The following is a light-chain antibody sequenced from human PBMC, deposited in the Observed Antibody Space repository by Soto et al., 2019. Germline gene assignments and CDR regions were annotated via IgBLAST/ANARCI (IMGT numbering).Light chain of an antibody. V-gene: IGKV3-15*01. CDR1: QSVGSN. CDR2: GAS. CDR3: QQYNNWPPLT. J-gene: IGKJ4*01. Sequence: EIVMTQSPATLSVSPGERATLSCRASQSVGSNLAWYQQKPGQAPRLLIYGASTRATGIPARFSGSGSGTEFTLTISSLQSEDFAVHYCQQYNNWPPLTFGGGTKVELK.